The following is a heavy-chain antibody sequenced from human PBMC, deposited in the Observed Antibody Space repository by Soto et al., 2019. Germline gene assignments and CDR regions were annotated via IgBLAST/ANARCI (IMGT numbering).Heavy chain of an antibody. Sequence: QVQLQESGPGLVKPSETLSLTCSVSGGSIXSFXXXXXXQXPGKGLEWIGYIYYSGSTNYNPSLXXXXXXXXXXXXXXXXXXXXXXXXXXXXXXXXXXXXXXXXXXXXXXXDVWGQGTTVTVSS. CDR2: IYYSGST. CDR3: XXXXXXXXXXXXXXXDV. CDR1: GGSIXSFX. V-gene: IGHV4-59*01. J-gene: IGHJ6*02.